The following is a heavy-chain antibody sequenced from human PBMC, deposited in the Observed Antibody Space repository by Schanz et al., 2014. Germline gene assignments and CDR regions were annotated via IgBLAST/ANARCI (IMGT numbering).Heavy chain of an antibody. J-gene: IGHJ6*02. CDR2: ISYDGSNK. CDR3: AREEGWGIAAAGTKHCYYGMDV. V-gene: IGHV3-30-3*01. CDR1: GFTLSSYA. D-gene: IGHD6-13*01. Sequence: QVQLVESGGGVVQPGRSLRLSCAAYGFTLSSYAMHWVRQAPGKGLEWVAVISYDGSNKYYADSVKGRFTISRDNAKNSLYLQMNSLRAEDTAVYYCAREEGWGIAAAGTKHCYYGMDVWGQGTTVTVSS.